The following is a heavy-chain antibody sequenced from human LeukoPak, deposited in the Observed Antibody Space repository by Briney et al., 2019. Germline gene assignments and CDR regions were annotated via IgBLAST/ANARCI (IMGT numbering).Heavy chain of an antibody. Sequence: GGSLRLSCAASGFTSSDFYMSWIRQAPGKGLEWVSYISTYATTIYYADSVKGRFTISRDNAKNSLFLQMSSLRVEDTAVYYCARVPYYYDSSAYYHPLYYFDYWGQGALVTVSS. CDR3: ARVPYYYDSSAYYHPLYYFDY. V-gene: IGHV3-11*01. D-gene: IGHD3-22*01. CDR2: ISTYATTI. CDR1: GFTSSDFY. J-gene: IGHJ4*02.